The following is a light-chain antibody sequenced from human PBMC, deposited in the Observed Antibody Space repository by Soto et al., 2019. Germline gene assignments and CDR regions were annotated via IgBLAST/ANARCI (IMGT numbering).Light chain of an antibody. CDR3: QQRRNWPPIT. J-gene: IGKJ5*01. Sequence: EIVLTQSPATLSLSPGERATLSCRASQSVSNYLAWYQQKPGQAPRLLIYDASNRATGIPARFSGCGSGTDFTLTISSLEPEDFAVYYCQQRRNWPPITFGHGTRLEIK. V-gene: IGKV3-11*01. CDR2: DAS. CDR1: QSVSNY.